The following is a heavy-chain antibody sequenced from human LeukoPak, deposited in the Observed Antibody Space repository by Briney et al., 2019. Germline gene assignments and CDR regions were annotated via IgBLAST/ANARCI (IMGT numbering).Heavy chain of an antibody. CDR2: INHSGST. D-gene: IGHD3-9*01. CDR1: GGSFSGYY. CDR3: ARVVYDILIGWWPRFDP. V-gene: IGHV4-34*01. Sequence: SETLSLTCAVYGGSFSGYYWSWIRQPPGKGLEWIGEINHSGSTNYNPSLKSRVTISVDTSKNQFSLKLSSVTAADTAVYYCARVVYDILIGWWPRFDPWGQGTLVTVSS. J-gene: IGHJ5*02.